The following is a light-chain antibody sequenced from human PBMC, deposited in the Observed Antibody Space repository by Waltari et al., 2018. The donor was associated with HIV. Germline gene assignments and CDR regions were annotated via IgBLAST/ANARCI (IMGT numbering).Light chain of an antibody. CDR2: WAS. J-gene: IGKJ2*01. CDR3: QQYYTTPHT. CDR1: QNILYSSNNKNY. V-gene: IGKV4-1*01. Sequence: DIVMTQSPDSLAVSLGERATINCKSSQNILYSSNNKNYLAWYQQKPGQPPKLLIYWASTREFGVPDRFSGSGSGIDFTLTVSSLQAEDVAVYYCQQYYTTPHTFGQGTNLEIK.